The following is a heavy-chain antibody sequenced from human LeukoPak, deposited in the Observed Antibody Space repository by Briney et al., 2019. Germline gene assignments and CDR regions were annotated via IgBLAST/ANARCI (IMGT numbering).Heavy chain of an antibody. V-gene: IGHV1-2*06. J-gene: IGHJ3*02. Sequence: GASATVSCTASGYTFTGYYMHWVRQAPGQGLEWMGRINPNSGGTNYAQKFQGRVTMTRDTSISTAYMELSRLRSDDTAVYYCARARRYCSGGSCYRRDDAFDIWGQGTMVTVSS. CDR1: GYTFTGYY. CDR3: ARARRYCSGGSCYRRDDAFDI. CDR2: INPNSGGT. D-gene: IGHD2-15*01.